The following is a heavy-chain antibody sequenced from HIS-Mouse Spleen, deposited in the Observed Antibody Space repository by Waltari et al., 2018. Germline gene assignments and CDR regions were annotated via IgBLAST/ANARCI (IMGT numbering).Heavy chain of an antibody. CDR1: GVTFSSYC. CDR3: AKVGYSGYDSDY. V-gene: IGHV3-30*18. J-gene: IGHJ4*02. D-gene: IGHD5-12*01. CDR2: ISYDGSNK. Sequence: QVQLVESGGGVVQPGRSLRLSCAAAGVTFSSYCMHWVGQAPGKGLGWVAVISYDGSNKYYADSVKGRFTISRDNSKNTLYLQMNSLRAEDTAVYYCAKVGYSGYDSDYWGQGTLVTVSS.